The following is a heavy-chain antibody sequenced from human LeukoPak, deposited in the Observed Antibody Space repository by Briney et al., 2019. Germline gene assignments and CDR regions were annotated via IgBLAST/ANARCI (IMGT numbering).Heavy chain of an antibody. CDR3: ARAHGQPLPYY. J-gene: IGHJ4*02. D-gene: IGHD6-13*01. V-gene: IGHV4-59*01. CDR2: IHYSGST. Sequence: KPSETLSLTCTVSGGSITSYYWNWIRQPPGKGLEWIGYIHYSGSTNYNPSLKSRVTISVDTSKNQFSLKLSSVTAADTAVYYCARAHGQPLPYYWGQGTLVTVSS. CDR1: GGSITSYY.